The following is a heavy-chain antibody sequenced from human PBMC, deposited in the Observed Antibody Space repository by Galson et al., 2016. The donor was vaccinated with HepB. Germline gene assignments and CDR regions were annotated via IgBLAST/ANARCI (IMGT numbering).Heavy chain of an antibody. V-gene: IGHV3-23*01. CDR3: AKETSNWGQYYFDY. J-gene: IGHJ4*02. CDR1: GFAFSGHA. Sequence: SLRLSCAAFGFAFSGHAMSWVRQAPGKGLEWISTINNNDDSTYYADSVQGRFTISRDNSKNTLYLQMNSLSAEDTAVHYCAKETSNWGQYYFDYWGQGALVTVSS. D-gene: IGHD7-27*01. CDR2: INNNDDST.